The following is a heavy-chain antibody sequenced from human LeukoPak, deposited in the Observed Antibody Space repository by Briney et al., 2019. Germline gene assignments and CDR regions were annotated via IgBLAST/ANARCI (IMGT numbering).Heavy chain of an antibody. J-gene: IGHJ6*03. CDR2: ISSSSSYI. CDR1: GFTFSSYS. CDR3: ARDWEGGWYYYYYYMDV. Sequence: GGSLRLSCAASGFTFSSYSMNWVRQAPGKGLEWVSSISSSSSYIYYADSVKGRFTISRDNAKNSLYLQMNSLRAEDTAVYYCARDWEGGWYYYYYYMDVRGKGTTVTVSS. D-gene: IGHD6-19*01. V-gene: IGHV3-21*01.